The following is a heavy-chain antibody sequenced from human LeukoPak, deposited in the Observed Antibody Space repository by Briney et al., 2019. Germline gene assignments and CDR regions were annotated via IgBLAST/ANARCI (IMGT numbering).Heavy chain of an antibody. J-gene: IGHJ3*02. CDR1: GGSFSAFY. V-gene: IGHV4-34*12. D-gene: IGHD3-10*01. CDR2: IIHSGST. Sequence: SETLSLTCAVYGGSFSAFYWSWIRRPPGEKLEWIGEIIHSGSTNQNPSLKSRVTMPVDTSNHRFSLRLRSVTAADTAVYYCARMVRERHSFDIWGRGTMVTVSS. CDR3: ARMVRERHSFDI.